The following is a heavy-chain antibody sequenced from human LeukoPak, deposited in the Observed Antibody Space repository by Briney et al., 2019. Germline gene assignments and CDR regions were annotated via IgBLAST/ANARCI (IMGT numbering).Heavy chain of an antibody. J-gene: IGHJ5*02. CDR2: IRQEGSEK. D-gene: IGHD3/OR15-3a*01. Sequence: KSGGSLRLSCAASGFTFSSYWMGWVRQAPGQGLEWVANIRQEGSEKNYADSVKGRFTISRDNAKNSLYLQMSSLRVEDTAVYFCARDRAANQDWVEFDPWGQGTPVIVSS. CDR3: ARDRAANQDWVEFDP. CDR1: GFTFSSYW. V-gene: IGHV3-7*01.